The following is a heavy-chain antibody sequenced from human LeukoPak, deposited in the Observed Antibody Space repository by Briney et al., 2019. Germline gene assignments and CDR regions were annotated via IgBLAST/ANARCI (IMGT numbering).Heavy chain of an antibody. Sequence: PPGGSLRLSCAASGFTFDDYAMHWVRQAPGKGLEWVSGISWNSGSIGYADSVKGRFTISRDNAKNSLYLQMNSLRAEDTALYYCAKDILGYDVFGVEIDIWGQGTMVTVSS. J-gene: IGHJ3*02. V-gene: IGHV3-9*01. CDR2: ISWNSGSI. D-gene: IGHD3-3*01. CDR3: AKDILGYDVFGVEIDI. CDR1: GFTFDDYA.